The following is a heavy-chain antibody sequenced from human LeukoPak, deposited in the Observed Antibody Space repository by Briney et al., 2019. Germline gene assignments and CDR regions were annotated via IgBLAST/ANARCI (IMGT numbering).Heavy chain of an antibody. CDR2: IIPIFGTA. CDR1: GGTFSSYA. J-gene: IGHJ5*02. D-gene: IGHD4-11*01. CDR3: ARELDYSNYVYWFDP. V-gene: IGHV1-69*06. Sequence: ASVKVSCKASGGTFSSYAISWVRQAPGQGLEWMGGIIPIFGTANYAQKFQGRVTITADKSTSSAYMELSSLRSEDTAVYYCARELDYSNYVYWFDPWGQGTLVTVSS.